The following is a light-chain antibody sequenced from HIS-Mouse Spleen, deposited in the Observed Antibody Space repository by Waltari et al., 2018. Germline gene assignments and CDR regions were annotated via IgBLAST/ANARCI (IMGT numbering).Light chain of an antibody. V-gene: IGLV2-14*01. J-gene: IGLJ3*02. CDR2: EVG. Sequence: QSALTQPASVSGSPGQSITISCTGTSSDVGGYNYVSWYQQHPGKAPKRMIYEVGNRPSGVSNRFSGSKSGNTASLTISGLQAEDEAEYYCSSYTSSSTLWVFGGGTKLTVL. CDR1: SSDVGGYNY. CDR3: SSYTSSSTLWV.